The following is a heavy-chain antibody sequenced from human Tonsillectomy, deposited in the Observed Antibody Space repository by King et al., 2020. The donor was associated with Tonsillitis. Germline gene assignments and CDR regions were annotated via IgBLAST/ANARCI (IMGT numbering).Heavy chain of an antibody. CDR3: ARGKYDFWSGYSDYFDY. CDR2: INHSGST. CDR1: GGSFSDYF. D-gene: IGHD3-3*01. V-gene: IGHV4-34*01. J-gene: IGHJ4*02. Sequence: VQLQQWGAGLLKPSETLSLTCAVYGGSFSDYFWSWIRQPPGKGLEWIGDINHSGSTNSNPSLKSRVTISMDTSKNQFSLQLSSMTAADTAVYYCARGKYDFWSGYSDYFDYWGRGTLVTVSS.